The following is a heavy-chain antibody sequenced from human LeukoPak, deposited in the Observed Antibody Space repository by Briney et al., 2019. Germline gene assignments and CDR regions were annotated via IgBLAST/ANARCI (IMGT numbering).Heavy chain of an antibody. D-gene: IGHD2-8*01. J-gene: IGHJ6*03. V-gene: IGHV4-39*01. Sequence: SETLSLTCTVSGGSISSNSYYWGWIRQPPGKGLEWIGSIYYSGSTYYNPSLKSRVTISVDTSKNQFSLKLSSVTAADTAVYYCARGRGCTNGVCPYGGYYMDVWGKGTTVTVSS. CDR2: IYYSGST. CDR3: ARGRGCTNGVCPYGGYYMDV. CDR1: GGSISSNSYY.